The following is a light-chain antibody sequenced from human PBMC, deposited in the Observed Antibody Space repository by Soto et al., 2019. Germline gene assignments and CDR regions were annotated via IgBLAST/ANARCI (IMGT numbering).Light chain of an antibody. CDR1: QAVGSN. CDR2: DAS. V-gene: IGKV3-20*01. Sequence: IVLTQSPATLSVSPGERATLSCRASQAVGSNLAWYQQRPGQAPRLLIYDASTRATGIPHRFSGGGSGTEFTLSISKVEPEDFAVYYCQQYGRPPRATFGQGTRLEIK. J-gene: IGKJ5*01. CDR3: QQYGRPPRAT.